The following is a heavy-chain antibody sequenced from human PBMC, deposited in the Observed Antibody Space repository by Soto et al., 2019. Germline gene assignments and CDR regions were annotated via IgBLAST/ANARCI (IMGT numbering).Heavy chain of an antibody. CDR3: VSGYPWVGFDY. J-gene: IGHJ4*02. Sequence: GGSLRLSCASSGFTFSKYWMHWFRQAPGKGLVWVSRINPDGSSTSYADSVKGRFTISRDNAKNTLYLQMNSLRAADTAVYICVSGYPWVGFDYWGQGTLVTVSS. V-gene: IGHV3-74*01. D-gene: IGHD3-3*01. CDR1: GFTFSKYW. CDR2: INPDGSST.